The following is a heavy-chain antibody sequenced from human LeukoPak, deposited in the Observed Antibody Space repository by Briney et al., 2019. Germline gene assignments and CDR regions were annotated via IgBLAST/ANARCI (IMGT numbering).Heavy chain of an antibody. CDR2: ISSSSSYI. Sequence: GGSLRLSCAASGFTFSSYSMNWVRQAPGKGLEWVSSISSSSSYIYYADSVKGRFTISRDNAKNSLYLQMNSLRAEDTAVYYCARISGSYYEYYYGMDVWGQGTTVTVSS. V-gene: IGHV3-21*01. CDR1: GFTFSSYS. CDR3: ARISGSYYEYYYGMDV. J-gene: IGHJ6*02. D-gene: IGHD1-26*01.